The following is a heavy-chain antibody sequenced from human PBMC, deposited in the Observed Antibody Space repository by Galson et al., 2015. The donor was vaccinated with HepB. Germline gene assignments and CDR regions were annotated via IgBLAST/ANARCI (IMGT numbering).Heavy chain of an antibody. Sequence: SLRLSCAASGFTFDDYAMHWVRQAPGKGLEWVSLISWDGGSTYYADSVKGRFTISRDNSKNSLYLQMNSLRAEDTASYYCAKDINGGSSDYYYYGMDVWGQGTTVTVSS. D-gene: IGHD2-2*01. V-gene: IGHV3-43D*03. CDR3: AKDINGGSSDYYYYGMDV. J-gene: IGHJ6*02. CDR2: ISWDGGST. CDR1: GFTFDDYA.